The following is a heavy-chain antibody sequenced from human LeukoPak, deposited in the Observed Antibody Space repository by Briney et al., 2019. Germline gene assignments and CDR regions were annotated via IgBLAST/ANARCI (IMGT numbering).Heavy chain of an antibody. CDR1: GGSFSGYY. CDR2: INHSGST. J-gene: IGHJ5*02. D-gene: IGHD2-2*01. CDR3: ARGPVVVPAAMRVRWFDP. Sequence: SETLSLTCAVDGGSFSGYYWSWIRQPPGKGMEWNGEINHSGSTNYNPSLKSRVTISVDTSKNQFSLKLSSVTAADTAVYYCARGPVVVPAAMRVRWFDPWGQGTLVTVSS. V-gene: IGHV4-34*01.